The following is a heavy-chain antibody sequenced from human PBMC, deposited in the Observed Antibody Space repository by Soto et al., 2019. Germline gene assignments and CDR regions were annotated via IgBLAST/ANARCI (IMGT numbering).Heavy chain of an antibody. V-gene: IGHV1-69*13. CDR1: GGTFSSYA. D-gene: IGHD2-21*02. CDR3: ASDSLAYCGGDCYPGLYYFDY. J-gene: IGHJ4*02. Sequence: ASVKVSCKASGGTFSSYAISWVRQAPGQGLEWMGGIIPIFGTANYAQKFQGRVTITADESTSTAYMELSSLRSEDTAVYYCASDSLAYCGGDCYPGLYYFDYWGQGTLVTVSS. CDR2: IIPIFGTA.